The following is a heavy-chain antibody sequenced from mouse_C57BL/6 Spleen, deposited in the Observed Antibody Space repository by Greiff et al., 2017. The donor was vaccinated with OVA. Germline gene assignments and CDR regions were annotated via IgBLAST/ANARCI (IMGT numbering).Heavy chain of an antibody. Sequence: QLKQPGAELVRPGTSVKLSCKASGYTFTSYWMHWVKQRPGQGLEWIGVIDPSDSYTNYNQKFKGKATLTVDTSSSTAYMQLSSLTSEDSAVYYCARGSNYEGYWGQGTTLTVSS. CDR2: IDPSDSYT. D-gene: IGHD2-5*01. J-gene: IGHJ2*01. CDR1: GYTFTSYW. V-gene: IGHV1-59*01. CDR3: ARGSNYEGY.